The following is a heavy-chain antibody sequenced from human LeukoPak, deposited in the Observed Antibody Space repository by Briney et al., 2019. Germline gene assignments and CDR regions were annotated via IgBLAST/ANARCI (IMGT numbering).Heavy chain of an antibody. Sequence: SETLSLTCTVPGGSISSSTYYWGWIRQPPGKGLEWIGSIYYSGSTYYNPSLKSRVTISVDTSKNQFSLKLSSVTAADTAVYYCARHLSSGSNVDYWGQGTLVTVSS. CDR3: ARHLSSGSNVDY. CDR2: IYYSGST. J-gene: IGHJ4*02. D-gene: IGHD6-19*01. V-gene: IGHV4-39*01. CDR1: GGSISSSTYY.